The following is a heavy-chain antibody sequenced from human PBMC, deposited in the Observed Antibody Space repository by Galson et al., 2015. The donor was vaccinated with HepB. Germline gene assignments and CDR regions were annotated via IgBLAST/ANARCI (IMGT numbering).Heavy chain of an antibody. CDR2: ITSSGAST. J-gene: IGHJ4*02. D-gene: IGHD6-13*01. CDR3: AKGKSYSSSSYGFEY. Sequence: SLRLSCAAFSSYDMTWVRQAPGKGLEWVSSITSSGASTYYTDSVKGRFTISRDNSKNTLYLQMNSLRVEDTAVYYCAKGKSYSSSSYGFEYRSQGSLVIVSS. V-gene: IGHV3-23*01. CDR1: SSYD.